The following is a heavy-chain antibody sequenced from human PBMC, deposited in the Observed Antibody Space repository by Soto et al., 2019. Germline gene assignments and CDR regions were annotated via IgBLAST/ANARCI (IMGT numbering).Heavy chain of an antibody. CDR2: IGAIVYNDAT. CDR3: ARGTKGAGGWYFDI. Sequence: QVQVVQSEVEVKRPGASVRISCKASGFTLDNHAMTWVRQAPGKGLEWMGWIGAIVYNDATYYARKFQGRLTMARDTSTNTGYMDLSSLRSDDTAVYYCARGTKGAGGWYFDIWGRGTPVVVSS. V-gene: IGHV1-18*01. D-gene: IGHD1-26*01. J-gene: IGHJ2*01. CDR1: GFTLDNHA.